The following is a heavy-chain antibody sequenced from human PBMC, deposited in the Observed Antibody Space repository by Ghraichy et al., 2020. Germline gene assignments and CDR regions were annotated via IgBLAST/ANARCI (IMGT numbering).Heavy chain of an antibody. Sequence: SETLSLTCTVSGGSISSGSYYWSWIRQPAGKGLEWIGRIYTSGSTSYNPSLKSRVTISVDTSKNQFSLKLSSVIAADTAVYYCARLYYYDSSFDYWGQGTLVTVSS. D-gene: IGHD3-22*01. CDR2: IYTSGST. J-gene: IGHJ4*02. CDR3: ARLYYYDSSFDY. V-gene: IGHV4-61*02. CDR1: GGSISSGSYY.